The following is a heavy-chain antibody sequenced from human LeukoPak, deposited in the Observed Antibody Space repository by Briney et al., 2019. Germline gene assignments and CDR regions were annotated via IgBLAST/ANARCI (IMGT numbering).Heavy chain of an antibody. CDR1: LYTLTSYG. V-gene: IGHV1-18*01. J-gene: IGHJ1*01. CDR2: ISAYNGKT. CDR3: ARDDCSGGSCYLGVDQH. D-gene: IGHD2-15*01. Sequence: ASQKVSRTPSLYTLTSYGTRWVRQAPGQGREWMGWISAYNGKTNYAQKLQGRVTMTTDTSTSTAYMELRSLRSDDTAVYYCARDDCSGGSCYLGVDQHWGQGTLVTVSS.